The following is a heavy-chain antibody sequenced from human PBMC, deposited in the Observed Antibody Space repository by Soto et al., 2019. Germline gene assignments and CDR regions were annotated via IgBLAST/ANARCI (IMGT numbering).Heavy chain of an antibody. D-gene: IGHD2-8*01. CDR3: AKSTRLVYAGGMDV. V-gene: IGHV3-23*01. CDR1: GFTFSSYA. Sequence: GSLRLSCAASGFTFSSYAMSWVRQAPGKGLEWVSAISVSGGSTYYADSVKGRFTISRDNSKNTLYLQMNSLRAEDTAVYYCAKSTRLVYAGGMDVWGQGTKVTV. CDR2: ISVSGGST. J-gene: IGHJ6*02.